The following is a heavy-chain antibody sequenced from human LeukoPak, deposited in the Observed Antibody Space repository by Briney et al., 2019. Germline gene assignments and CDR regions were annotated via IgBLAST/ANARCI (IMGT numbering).Heavy chain of an antibody. CDR1: GGTFSSYA. V-gene: IGHV1-69*05. Sequence: SVKASCKASGGTFSSYAISWVRQAPGQGLEWMGGIIPIFGTANYAQKFQGRVTITTDESTSTAYMELSSLRSEDTAVYYCASSPRGYFDWLLYFGYWGQGTLVTVSS. J-gene: IGHJ4*02. CDR3: ASSPRGYFDWLLYFGY. D-gene: IGHD3-9*01. CDR2: IIPIFGTA.